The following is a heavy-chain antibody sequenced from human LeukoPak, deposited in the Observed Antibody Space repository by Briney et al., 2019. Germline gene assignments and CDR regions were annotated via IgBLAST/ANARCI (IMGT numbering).Heavy chain of an antibody. D-gene: IGHD1-26*01. V-gene: IGHV1-69*13. J-gene: IGHJ4*02. Sequence: ASVKVSCKASGGTSSSYAISWVRQAPGQGLEWMGGIIPIFGTANYAQKFQGRVTITADESTSTAYMELSSLRSEDTAVYYCATHSGSRGDYWGQGTLVTVSS. CDR1: GGTSSSYA. CDR3: ATHSGSRGDY. CDR2: IIPIFGTA.